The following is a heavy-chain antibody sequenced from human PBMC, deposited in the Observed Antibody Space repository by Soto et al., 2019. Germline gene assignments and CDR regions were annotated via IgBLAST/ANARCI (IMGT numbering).Heavy chain of an antibody. CDR3: ARHTPAISISDH. J-gene: IGHJ4*02. CDR2: IYYSGST. V-gene: IGHV4-39*01. Sequence: SETLSLTCTVSGGSISRSSYYWGWIRQPPGKGLEWIGSIYYSGSTYYKQSLKSRITISVDTSKNQYYLKLNTVTAADTAVYYCARHTPAISISDHWGQGTLVTVS. D-gene: IGHD2-15*01. CDR1: GGSISRSSYY.